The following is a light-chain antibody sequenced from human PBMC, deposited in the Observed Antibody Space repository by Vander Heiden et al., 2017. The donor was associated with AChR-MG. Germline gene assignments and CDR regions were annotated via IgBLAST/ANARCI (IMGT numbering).Light chain of an antibody. CDR1: QSISSY. V-gene: IGKV1-39*01. J-gene: IGKJ4*01. CDR3: QQSYSTLLLT. CDR2: AAA. Sequence: DIQMTQSPSSLSASVGDRVTITCRASQSISSYLNWYQQKPGKAPKRLIYAAASLQSGGPSRFSGSGSGTDFTLTISSLQPEDFATYYCQQSYSTLLLTFGGGTKVEIK.